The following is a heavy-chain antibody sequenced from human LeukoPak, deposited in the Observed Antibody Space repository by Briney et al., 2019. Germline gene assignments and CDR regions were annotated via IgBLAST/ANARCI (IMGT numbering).Heavy chain of an antibody. CDR3: AKHAGSYYYYSMDA. CDR2: MSSGTGST. J-gene: IGHJ6*02. CDR1: GFTFSNYA. Sequence: PGASLRLSCAASGFTFSNYAMTWVRQAPGKGLEWVSGMSSGTGSTYYADSVKGRFTISRDNSKNTLYLQMNSLRAEDTAVYYCAKHAGSYYYYSMDAWGQGTTVTVSS. D-gene: IGHD3-10*01. V-gene: IGHV3-23*01.